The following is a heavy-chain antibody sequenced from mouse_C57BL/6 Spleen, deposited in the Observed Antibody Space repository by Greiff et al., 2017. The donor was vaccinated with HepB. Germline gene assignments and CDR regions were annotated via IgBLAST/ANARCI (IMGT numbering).Heavy chain of an antibody. Sequence: VQLQQSGAELVRPGTSVKMSCKASGYTFTNYWIGWAKQRPGHGLEWIGDIYPGGGYTNYNEKFKGKATLTADTSSSTAYMQFSSLTSEDSAIYYCARGYGRSHWYFDVWGTGTTVTVSS. CDR3: ARGYGRSHWYFDV. CDR2: IYPGGGYT. CDR1: GYTFTNYW. D-gene: IGHD1-1*01. V-gene: IGHV1-63*01. J-gene: IGHJ1*03.